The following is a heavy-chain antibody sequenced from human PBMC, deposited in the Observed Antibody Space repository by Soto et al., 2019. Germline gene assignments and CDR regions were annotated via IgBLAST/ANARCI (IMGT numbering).Heavy chain of an antibody. D-gene: IGHD2-15*01. V-gene: IGHV5-51*01. CDR3: ARNYCSGGSCYSGFDP. Sequence: PGESLKISCKGSGYSFTSYWIGWVLQMPGKGLEWMGIIYPGDSDTRYSPSFQGQVTISADKSISTAYLQWSSLKASDTAMYYCARNYCSGGSCYSGFDPWGQGTLVTVSS. J-gene: IGHJ5*02. CDR1: GYSFTSYW. CDR2: IYPGDSDT.